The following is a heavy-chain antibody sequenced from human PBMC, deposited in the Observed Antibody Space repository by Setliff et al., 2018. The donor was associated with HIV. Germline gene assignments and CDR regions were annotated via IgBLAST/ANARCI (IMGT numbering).Heavy chain of an antibody. V-gene: IGHV7-4-1*02. CDR2: INTNTGNP. CDR1: GYSFNDYG. Sequence: ASVKVSCKASGYSFNDYGITWVRQAPGQGLEWMGWINTNTGNPTYAQGFTGRFVFSLDTSVSTAYLQISSLKAEDTAVYYCARSPYWYFDLWGRGTLVTVSS. CDR3: ARSPYWYFDL. J-gene: IGHJ2*01.